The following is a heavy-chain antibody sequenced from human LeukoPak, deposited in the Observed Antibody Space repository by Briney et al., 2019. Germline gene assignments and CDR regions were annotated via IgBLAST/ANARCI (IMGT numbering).Heavy chain of an antibody. V-gene: IGHV3-20*04. CDR2: INWNGGST. CDR1: GFTFSIYG. Sequence: GGSLRLSCEASGFTFSIYGLHWVRQAPGKGLEWVSGINWNGGSTGYADSVKGRFTISRDNAKNSLYLQMNSLRAEDTALYYCARGYCSGGSCYFLRANAFDIWGQGTMVTVSS. J-gene: IGHJ3*02. CDR3: ARGYCSGGSCYFLRANAFDI. D-gene: IGHD2-15*01.